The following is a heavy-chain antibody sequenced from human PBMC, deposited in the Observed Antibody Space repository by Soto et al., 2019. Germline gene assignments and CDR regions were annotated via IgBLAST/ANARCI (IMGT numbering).Heavy chain of an antibody. CDR2: IGGNGRKT. Sequence: GWSLRLSCVSSVFTFNSYAMSWVRQAPGKGLEWVSGIGGNGRKTPYADSVKGRFTISRDNSKKTLFLQLTSLRVDDTAVYYCVKDLNYDFWSGYNYYALEIWGQGTTVTVSS. CDR3: VKDLNYDFWSGYNYYALEI. J-gene: IGHJ6*02. V-gene: IGHV3-23*01. CDR1: VFTFNSYA. D-gene: IGHD3-3*01.